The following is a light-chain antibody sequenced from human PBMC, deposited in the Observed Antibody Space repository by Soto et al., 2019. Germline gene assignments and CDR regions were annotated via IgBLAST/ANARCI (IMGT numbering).Light chain of an antibody. CDR1: QSVSSSY. CDR3: PQYGSSPLT. V-gene: IGKV3-20*01. J-gene: IGKJ4*01. CDR2: GAS. Sequence: EIVLTQSPGTLSLSPGERATLSCRASQSVSSSYLAWYQQKPGQAPRLLIYGASSRATGIPDRFSGSGSGTDFTLTISSMEPEDFAVYCCPQYGSSPLTFGGGTKVEIK.